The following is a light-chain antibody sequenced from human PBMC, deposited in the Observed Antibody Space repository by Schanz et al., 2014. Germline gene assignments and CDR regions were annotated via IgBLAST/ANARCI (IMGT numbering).Light chain of an antibody. CDR1: QSVSSY. CDR2: DAS. V-gene: IGKV3-11*01. J-gene: IGKJ4*01. Sequence: EIVLTQSPGTLSLSPGERATLSCRASQSVSSYLAWYQQKPGQAPRLLILDASNRATGVPDRFSGSGSGTDFTLTISSLQPEDVATYYCQKYDGAPLTFGGGTKVEIK. CDR3: QKYDGAPLT.